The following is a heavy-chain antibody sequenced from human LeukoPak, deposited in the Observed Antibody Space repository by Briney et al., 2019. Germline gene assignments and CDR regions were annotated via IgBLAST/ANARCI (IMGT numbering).Heavy chain of an antibody. CDR2: ISAYNGNT. CDR3: ARRFYEQWLASYYYYGMDV. V-gene: IGHV1-18*01. D-gene: IGHD6-19*01. CDR1: GYTFTSYG. Sequence: ASVKVSCKASGYTFTSYGISWVRQAPGQGLEWMGWISAYNGNTNYAQKLQGRVTMTTDTPTSTAYMELRSLRSDDTAVYYCARRFYEQWLASYYYYGMDVWGQGTTVTVSS. J-gene: IGHJ6*02.